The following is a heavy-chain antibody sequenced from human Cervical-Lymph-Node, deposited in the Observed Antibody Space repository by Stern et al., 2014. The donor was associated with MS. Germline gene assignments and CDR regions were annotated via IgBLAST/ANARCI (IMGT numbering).Heavy chain of an antibody. Sequence: EVQLEESGGGVIQPGGSLSLSCTASGFTVSRDYMTWVRQAPGKGLECVSIITNVGSTFYPDSVKGRFTISRDDSKNTVYLHMTSLRAEATAMYYCARDTSSPERSDWWGQGTLVTVSS. CDR1: GFTVSRDY. CDR3: ARDTSSPERSDW. J-gene: IGHJ4*02. CDR2: ITNVGST. V-gene: IGHV3-53*01. D-gene: IGHD1-1*01.